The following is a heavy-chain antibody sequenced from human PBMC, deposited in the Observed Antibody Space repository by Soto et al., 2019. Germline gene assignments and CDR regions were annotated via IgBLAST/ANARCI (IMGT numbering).Heavy chain of an antibody. D-gene: IGHD6-6*01. CDR3: ARTSRCDC. V-gene: IGHV4-34*01. Sequence: QVQLQQWGAGLLKPSETLSLTCAVYCGSFSSYYWSWIRQPPGKGLEWIGEINHSGSTNYNPSLXSXVXXSVDTSQKQLSLKLSSVTAADTAVYYCARTSRCDCWGQGTLVTVSS. CDR1: CGSFSSYY. CDR2: INHSGST. J-gene: IGHJ4*02.